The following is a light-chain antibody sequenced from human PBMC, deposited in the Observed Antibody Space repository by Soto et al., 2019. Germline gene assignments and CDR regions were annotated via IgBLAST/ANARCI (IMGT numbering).Light chain of an antibody. CDR3: QQYNNWPPHT. CDR1: QSVSSK. CDR2: GAS. J-gene: IGKJ2*01. V-gene: IGKV3-15*01. Sequence: EIVMTQCPATLSVSPGERATLSCRASQSVSSKLAWYQQKPGQAPMLLIYGASIRATGIPARFSGSRSGTEFTLTITSLQSEDFAVYYCQQYNNWPPHTFGQGTKLEIK.